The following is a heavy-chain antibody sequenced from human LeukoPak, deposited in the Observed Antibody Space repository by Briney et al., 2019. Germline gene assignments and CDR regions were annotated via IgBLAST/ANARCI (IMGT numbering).Heavy chain of an antibody. J-gene: IGHJ5*02. V-gene: IGHV1-69*13. CDR3: ARVVETTVTTHWFDP. Sequence: ASVKVSCKASGGTFSSYAISWVRQAPGQGLEWMGGIIPIFGTANYAQKFQGRVTITADESTSTAYMVLSSLRSEDTAVYYCARVVETTVTTHWFDPWGQGTLVTVSS. CDR1: GGTFSSYA. D-gene: IGHD4-17*01. CDR2: IIPIFGTA.